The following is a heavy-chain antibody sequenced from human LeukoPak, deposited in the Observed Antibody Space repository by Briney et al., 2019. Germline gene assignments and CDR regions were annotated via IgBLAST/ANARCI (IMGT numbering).Heavy chain of an antibody. CDR1: GYTFTGYY. D-gene: IGHD3-22*01. J-gene: IGHJ4*02. CDR2: INPNSGGT. CDR3: ARSYYDSSGYCDY. Sequence: ASVKVSCKASGYTFTGYYMHWVRQAPGQGLEWMGWINPNSGGTNYVQKFQGRVTMTRDTSISTAYMELSSLRSEDTAVYYCARSYYDSSGYCDYWGQGTLVTVSS. V-gene: IGHV1-2*02.